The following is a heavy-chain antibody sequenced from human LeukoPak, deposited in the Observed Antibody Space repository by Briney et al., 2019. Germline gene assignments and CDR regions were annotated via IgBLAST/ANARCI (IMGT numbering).Heavy chain of an antibody. Sequence: GGSLRLSCAAAGFTFSSFAMNWVRQAPGKGPEWVSTITGSGSTTFYADSVKGRFTISRDNSKKTLFLQMNSLRAEDTAVYFCAKQIVVVTAGMNYFDYWGQGTLVTVSS. V-gene: IGHV3-23*01. CDR3: AKQIVVVTAGMNYFDY. CDR1: GFTFSSFA. CDR2: ITGSGSTT. D-gene: IGHD2-15*01. J-gene: IGHJ4*02.